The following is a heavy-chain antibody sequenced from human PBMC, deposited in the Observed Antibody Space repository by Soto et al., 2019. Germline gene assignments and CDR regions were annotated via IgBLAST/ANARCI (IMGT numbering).Heavy chain of an antibody. CDR2: IKQDGSEK. CDR3: TWNYNSAIVFDY. CDR1: GFTFSSYW. D-gene: IGHD1-7*01. J-gene: IGHJ4*02. Sequence: EVQLVESGGGLVQPGGSLRLSCAASGFTFSSYWMSWVRQAPGKGLEWVANIKQDGSEKYYVDSVKGRFTISRDNAKNSLYLQMNSLRAEDTAVYYCTWNYNSAIVFDYWGQGTLVTVSS. V-gene: IGHV3-7*03.